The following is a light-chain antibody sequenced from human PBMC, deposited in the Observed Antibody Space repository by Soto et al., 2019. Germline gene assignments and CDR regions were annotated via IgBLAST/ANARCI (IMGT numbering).Light chain of an antibody. CDR3: QQYDTSAT. CDR1: RSVSASY. J-gene: IGKJ2*01. V-gene: IGKV3-20*01. Sequence: EIVLTQSPGTLSLSPGERATLSCRASRSVSASYLAWYQQKPGQAPRLLIYGASSRATACPGRFSGSGSGTDFTLTISRLEPEDSAVYYCQQYDTSATFGQGTKLEI. CDR2: GAS.